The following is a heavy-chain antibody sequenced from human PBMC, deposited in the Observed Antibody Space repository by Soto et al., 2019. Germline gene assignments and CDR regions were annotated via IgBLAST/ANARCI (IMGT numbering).Heavy chain of an antibody. Sequence: SVKVSCKASGYPFGSYYMHWVRQAPGQGFEWMGIINPSDGRTTYAQKFQGRLTLTRDTSWTTLFMELSSLKAEDTAYYYCGRVGQPLAETLDQWGQGSLVTVAS. D-gene: IGHD3-3*01. CDR3: GRVGQPLAETLDQ. V-gene: IGHV1-46*01. J-gene: IGHJ4*02. CDR1: GYPFGSYY. CDR2: INPSDGRT.